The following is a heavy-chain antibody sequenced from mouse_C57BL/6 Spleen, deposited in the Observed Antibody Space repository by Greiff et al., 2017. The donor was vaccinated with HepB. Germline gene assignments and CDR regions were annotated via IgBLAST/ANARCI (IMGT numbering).Heavy chain of an antibody. D-gene: IGHD1-1*01. V-gene: IGHV1-80*01. CDR2: IYPGDGDT. CDR1: GYAFSSYW. Sequence: QVQLKQSGAELVKPGASVKISCKASGYAFSSYWMNWVKQRPGKGLEWIGQIYPGDGDTNYNGKLKGKATLTADKSSSTAYMPLSSLTSEDSAVYFCANNYCSSREAWFAYWGQGTLVTVSA. CDR3: ANNYCSSREAWFAY. J-gene: IGHJ3*01.